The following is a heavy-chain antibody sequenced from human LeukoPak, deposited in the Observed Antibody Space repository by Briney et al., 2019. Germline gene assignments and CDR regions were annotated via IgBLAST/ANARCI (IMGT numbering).Heavy chain of an antibody. CDR3: ARVTYPLYYMDV. CDR1: GYTFTGYY. V-gene: IGHV1-2*02. Sequence: AASVKVSCKASGYTFTGYYMHWVRQAPGQGLEWMGWINPNSGGTNYAQKFQGRVTMTRDTSISTAYMELSRLRSDDTAVYYCARVTYPLYYMDVWGKGTTVTVSS. CDR2: INPNSGGT. J-gene: IGHJ6*03.